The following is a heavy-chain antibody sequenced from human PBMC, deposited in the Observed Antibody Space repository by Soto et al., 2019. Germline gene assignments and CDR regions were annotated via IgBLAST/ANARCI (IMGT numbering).Heavy chain of an antibody. V-gene: IGHV1-8*01. CDR2: MNPNSGNT. J-gene: IGHJ1*01. Sequence: QVQLVQSGAEVKKPGASVKVSCKASGYTFTSYDINWVRQATGQGLEWMGWMNPNSGNTGYAQKFQGRVTMTRNTSIRTAYVELSSLRSEDTAVHYCARVDDDSSGCLLQHWGQGTLVTVSS. CDR1: GYTFTSYD. CDR3: ARVDDDSSGCLLQH. D-gene: IGHD3-22*01.